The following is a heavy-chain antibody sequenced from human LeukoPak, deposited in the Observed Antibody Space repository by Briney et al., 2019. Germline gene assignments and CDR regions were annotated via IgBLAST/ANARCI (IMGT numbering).Heavy chain of an antibody. CDR3: ARLSGYDWESSYDY. D-gene: IGHD5-12*01. V-gene: IGHV4-59*01. J-gene: IGHJ4*02. CDR1: GGSISSYY. CDR2: IYNSGST. Sequence: SETLSLTCTVSGGSISSYYWSWIRQPPGKGLEWIGYIYNSGSTNYNPSLKSRVTISVDTSKKQFSLKLSSVTAADTAVYYCARLSGYDWESSYDYWGQGTLVTVSS.